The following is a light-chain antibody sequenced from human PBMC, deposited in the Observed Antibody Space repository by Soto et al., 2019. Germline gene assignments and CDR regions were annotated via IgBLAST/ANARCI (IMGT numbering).Light chain of an antibody. J-gene: IGLJ2*01. CDR2: KNN. V-gene: IGLV1-47*01. Sequence: QSVLTQPPSTSGTHGQRVTISCSGSTSNIGSNYVYWYQQFPGTAPKVLIYKNNERPSGVAERFSGSKSGTSASLAVSGLRSGDEADYDCAAWDDSLSVVFGGGTKLTVL. CDR1: TSNIGSNY. CDR3: AAWDDSLSVV.